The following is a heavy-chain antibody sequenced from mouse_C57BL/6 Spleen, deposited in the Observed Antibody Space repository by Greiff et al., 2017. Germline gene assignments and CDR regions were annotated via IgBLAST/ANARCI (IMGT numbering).Heavy chain of an antibody. CDR3: ASFYEYDRGFAY. J-gene: IGHJ3*01. CDR2: ISNGGGST. Sequence: EVKLVESGGGLVQPGGSLKLSCAASGFTFSDYYMYWVRQTPEKRLEWVAYISNGGGSTYYPDTVKGRFTISRDNAKNTLYLQMSRLKSEDTAMYYCASFYEYDRGFAYWGQGTLVAVSA. V-gene: IGHV5-12*01. D-gene: IGHD2-4*01. CDR1: GFTFSDYY.